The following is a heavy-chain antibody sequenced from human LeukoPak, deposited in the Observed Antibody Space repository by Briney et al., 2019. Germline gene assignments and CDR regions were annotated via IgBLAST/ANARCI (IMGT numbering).Heavy chain of an antibody. CDR2: IKQDGSEK. V-gene: IGHV3-7*05. Sequence: GGSLRLSCTASAFTFSSYAMSWVRQAPGKGQEWVANIKQDGSEKYYVDSLKGRFTVSRDNAKNSLYLQMNSLRAEDTAVYYCASSNLRPYYYYGMDVWGQGTTVTVSS. D-gene: IGHD4-11*01. J-gene: IGHJ6*02. CDR1: AFTFSSYA. CDR3: ASSNLRPYYYYGMDV.